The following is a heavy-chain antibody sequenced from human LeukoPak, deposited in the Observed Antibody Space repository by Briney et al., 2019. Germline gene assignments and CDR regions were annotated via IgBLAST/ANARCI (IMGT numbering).Heavy chain of an antibody. J-gene: IGHJ4*02. V-gene: IGHV4-34*01. Sequence: SEALSLTCAVYGGSFSGHHWSWIRQPPGKGLEWIGEVNHSGSTNYNPSLKSRVTISVDTSKNQFSLKLNSVTAADTAVYYCAGLTDLGDSSKGKLDYWGQGTLVTVSS. CDR3: AGLTDLGDSSKGKLDY. CDR2: VNHSGST. D-gene: IGHD3-16*01. CDR1: GGSFSGHH.